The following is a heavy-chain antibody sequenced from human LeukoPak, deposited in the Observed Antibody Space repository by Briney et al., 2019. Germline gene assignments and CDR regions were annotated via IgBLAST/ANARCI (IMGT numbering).Heavy chain of an antibody. V-gene: IGHV3-23*01. Sequence: GGSLRLSCAASGFTFGSYWMSWVRQAPGKGLEWVSAISGSGGSTYYADSVKGRFTISRDNSKNTLYLQMNSLRAEDTAVYYCAKPGKLGNYFDYWGQGTLVTVSS. CDR2: ISGSGGST. CDR1: GFTFGSYW. J-gene: IGHJ4*02. CDR3: AKPGKLGNYFDY. D-gene: IGHD7-27*01.